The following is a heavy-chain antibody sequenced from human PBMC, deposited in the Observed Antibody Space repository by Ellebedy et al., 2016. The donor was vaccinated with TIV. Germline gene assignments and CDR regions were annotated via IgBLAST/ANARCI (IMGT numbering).Heavy chain of an antibody. D-gene: IGHD2-2*01. CDR2: ISAYNGNT. J-gene: IGHJ6*02. V-gene: IGHV1-18*01. CDR1: GYTFTSYG. Sequence: ASVKVSCXASGYTFTSYGISWVRQAPGQGLEWMGWISAYNGNTNYAQKLQGRVTMTTDTSTSTPYMELRSLRSDDTAVYYCAREKKVVPAAMISFYYYYYGMDVWGQGTTVTVSS. CDR3: AREKKVVPAAMISFYYYYYGMDV.